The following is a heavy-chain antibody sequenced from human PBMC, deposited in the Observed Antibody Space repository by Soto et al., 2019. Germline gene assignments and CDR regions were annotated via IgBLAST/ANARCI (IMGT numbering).Heavy chain of an antibody. Sequence: QVQLVECGGGVVQPGRSLRLSCAASGFTFSSYAMHWVRQAPGKGLEWVAVISYDGSNKYYADSVKGRFTISRDNSKNTLYLQMNSLRAEDTAVYYCARDNVGEGDAYCRGDCYSEVFDYWGQGTLVTVSS. D-gene: IGHD2-21*02. J-gene: IGHJ4*02. CDR3: ARDNVGEGDAYCRGDCYSEVFDY. CDR2: ISYDGSNK. CDR1: GFTFSSYA. V-gene: IGHV3-30-3*01.